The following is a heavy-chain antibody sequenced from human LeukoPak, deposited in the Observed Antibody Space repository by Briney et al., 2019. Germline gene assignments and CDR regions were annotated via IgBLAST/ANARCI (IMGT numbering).Heavy chain of an antibody. Sequence: SETLSLPCIVSGASFNTGDYYWNWIRQHPGKGLEWIGYIYNSGSTYYNPSLKSRVTISVDTSKNHFSLRLTSVTAADSAVYYCARGAPPDSWGQGTLVTVSS. CDR3: ARGAPPDS. CDR2: IYNSGST. CDR1: GASFNTGDYY. V-gene: IGHV4-31*03. J-gene: IGHJ4*02.